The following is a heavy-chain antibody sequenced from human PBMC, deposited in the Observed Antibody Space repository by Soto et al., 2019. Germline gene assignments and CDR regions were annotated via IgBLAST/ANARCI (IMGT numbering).Heavy chain of an antibody. Sequence: PGGSLRLSCAASGFTVNNTAMTWVRQAPGKVLEWVSAFSGRSKSTYYATSVKGRFTISKDNSKNTLYLQMNSLRAEDTALYYCAKGIDCGADCHSYDTFDIWGQGTVVTVSS. D-gene: IGHD2-21*02. CDR1: GFTVNNTA. CDR2: FSGRSKST. CDR3: AKGIDCGADCHSYDTFDI. J-gene: IGHJ3*02. V-gene: IGHV3-23*01.